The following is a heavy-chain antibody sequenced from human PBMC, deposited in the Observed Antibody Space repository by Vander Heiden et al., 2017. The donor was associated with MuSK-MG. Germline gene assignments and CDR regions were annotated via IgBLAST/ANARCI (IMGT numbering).Heavy chain of an antibody. CDR2: IYTSGST. V-gene: IGHV4-4*07. Sequence: QVQLQESGPGLVKPSETLSLTCTVSGGSISSYYWSWIRQPAGKGLEWIGRIYTSGSTNYNPSLKSRVTMSVDTSKNQFSLKLSSVTAADTAVYYCARDYRVRGVIELGWFDPWGQGTLVTVSS. CDR3: ARDYRVRGVIELGWFDP. CDR1: GGSISSYY. D-gene: IGHD3-10*01. J-gene: IGHJ5*02.